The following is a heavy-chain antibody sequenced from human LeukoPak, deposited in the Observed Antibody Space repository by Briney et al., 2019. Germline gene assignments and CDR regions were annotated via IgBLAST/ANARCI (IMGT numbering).Heavy chain of an antibody. Sequence: SETLSLTCTVSGGSFRTYYWTWIRQPPGKGLEWIAYICYSGSTNYNPSLKSRVTMSVDTSKNQFSLKLSSVTAADTAVYYCAVRYSGSPPGGYWGQGILVTVSS. D-gene: IGHD1-26*01. CDR3: AVRYSGSPPGGY. CDR2: ICYSGST. CDR1: GGSFRTYY. J-gene: IGHJ4*02. V-gene: IGHV4-59*12.